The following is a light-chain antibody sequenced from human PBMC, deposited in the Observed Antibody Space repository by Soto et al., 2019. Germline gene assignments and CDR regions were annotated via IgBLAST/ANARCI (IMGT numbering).Light chain of an antibody. CDR1: QTVSNSY. V-gene: IGKV3-20*01. Sequence: EIVLTQSPGTLSLSPGERATLSCRASQTVSNSYIAWYQQKPGQAPRLLIYGASSRATGIPDRVSGSGSGTDFTLTISRLEPEDFAVYYWQQYGSSPWTFGQGTKVEIK. CDR2: GAS. J-gene: IGKJ1*01. CDR3: QQYGSSPWT.